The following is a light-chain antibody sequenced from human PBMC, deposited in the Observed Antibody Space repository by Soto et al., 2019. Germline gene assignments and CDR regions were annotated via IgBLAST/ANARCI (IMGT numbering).Light chain of an antibody. CDR1: QSVRSN. CDR3: QQYNTWCT. V-gene: IGKV3-15*01. Sequence: EIVMTQSPATLSVSPGERATLSCRASQSVRSNLAWYQQKPGQAPRLLLYSASTRATGIPARFSGSGSGTEFTLTIRSLESEDFAVYYCQQYNTWCTFGQGTKVDI. J-gene: IGKJ1*01. CDR2: SAS.